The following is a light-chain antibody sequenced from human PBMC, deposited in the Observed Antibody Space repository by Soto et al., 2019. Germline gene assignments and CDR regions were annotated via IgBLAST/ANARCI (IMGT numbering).Light chain of an antibody. CDR1: QSVLYSSNNKNY. CDR3: QQYYSTPYT. J-gene: IGKJ2*01. V-gene: IGKV4-1*01. Sequence: DIVMTQSPDSLAVSLGERATINCKSSQSVLYSSNNKNYLAWYQQKPGQPPNLLIYWASTRESGVPDRFSGSGSGTDFTLTISSLQAEDVAVYDCQQYYSTPYTFGHGTKLEIK. CDR2: WAS.